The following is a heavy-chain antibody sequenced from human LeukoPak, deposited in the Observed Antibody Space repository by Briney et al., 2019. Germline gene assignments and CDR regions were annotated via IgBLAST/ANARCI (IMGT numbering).Heavy chain of an antibody. CDR3: ARDLYWNDYVWGSYRWSMDV. J-gene: IGHJ6*03. V-gene: IGHV3-13*03. CDR2: IGTAGDT. D-gene: IGHD3-16*02. Sequence: GGSLGLSCAACGFTFSSYDMHWVRQATGKGLEWVSAIGTAGDTYYPGSVKGQFTISRENAKNSLYLQMNSLRAGDTAVYYCARDLYWNDYVWGSYRWSMDVWGKGTTVTVSS. CDR1: GFTFSSYD.